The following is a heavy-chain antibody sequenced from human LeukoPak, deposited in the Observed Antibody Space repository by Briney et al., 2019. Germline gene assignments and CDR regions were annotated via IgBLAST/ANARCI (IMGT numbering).Heavy chain of an antibody. D-gene: IGHD6-19*01. CDR1: GGSISSGGYS. J-gene: IGHJ5*02. CDR3: ARVIAVAQNWFDP. Sequence: SETLSLTCTVSGGSISSGGYSWSWIRQPPGKGLEWIGYIYHSGSTYYNPSLKSRVTISVDRSKNQFSLKLSSVTAADTAVYYCARVIAVAQNWFDPWGRGTLVTVSS. CDR2: IYHSGST. V-gene: IGHV4-30-2*01.